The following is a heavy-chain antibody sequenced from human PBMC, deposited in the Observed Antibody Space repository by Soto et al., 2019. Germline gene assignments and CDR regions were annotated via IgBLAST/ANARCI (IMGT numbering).Heavy chain of an antibody. J-gene: IGHJ6*02. D-gene: IGHD3-3*01. CDR1: GGTFSSYA. CDR3: ARNNDFWSGTYGMDV. V-gene: IGHV1-69*13. CDR2: IIPIFGTA. Sequence: SVKVCKASGGTFSSYAISWVRQAPGQGLEWMGGIIPIFGTANYAQKFQGRVTITADESTSTAYMELSSLRSEDTAVYYCARNNDFWSGTYGMDVWGQGTTVTVSS.